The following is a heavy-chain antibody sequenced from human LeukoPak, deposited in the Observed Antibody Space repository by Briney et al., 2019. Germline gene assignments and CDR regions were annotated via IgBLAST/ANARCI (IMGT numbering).Heavy chain of an antibody. J-gene: IGHJ4*02. D-gene: IGHD2-2*01. CDR3: ARTQIGYCSGTSCTLYYFDY. Sequence: GGSLRLSCATSGFTFDDYALSWVRQDPGKGLEWVSSITRNGGSTAYAESVKGRFTISRDNARNSLYLQMNSLRAGDTALYYCARTQIGYCSGTSCTLYYFDYWGQGTLVTVSS. V-gene: IGHV3-20*04. CDR1: GFTFDDYA. CDR2: ITRNGGST.